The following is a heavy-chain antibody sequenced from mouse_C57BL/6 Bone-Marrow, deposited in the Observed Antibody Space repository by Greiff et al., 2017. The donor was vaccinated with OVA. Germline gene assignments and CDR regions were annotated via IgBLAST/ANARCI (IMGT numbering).Heavy chain of an antibody. J-gene: IGHJ2*01. CDR2: IRLKSDNYAT. V-gene: IGHV6-3*01. D-gene: IGHD2-5*01. Sequence: EVQLQQSGGGLVQPGGSMKLSCVASGFTFSNYWMNWVRHSPEKGLEWVAQIRLKSDNYATHYAESVKGRFTISRDYSKSSVYLQMNNLRAEDTGIYYCTAYYSNYVDYWGQGTTLTVSS. CDR1: GFTFSNYW. CDR3: TAYYSNYVDY.